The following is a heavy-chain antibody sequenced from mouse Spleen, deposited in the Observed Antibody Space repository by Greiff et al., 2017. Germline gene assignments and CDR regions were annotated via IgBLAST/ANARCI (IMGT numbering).Heavy chain of an antibody. CDR2: IYPGDGDT. Sequence: VQLQQSGAELVKPGASVKISCKASGYAFSSYWMNWVKQRPGKGLEWIGQIYPGDGDTNYNGKFKGKATLTADKSSSTAYMQLSSLTSEDSAVYFCARGSYYSSFAYWGQGTTLTVSS. CDR3: ARGSYYSSFAY. J-gene: IGHJ2*01. V-gene: IGHV1-80*01. D-gene: IGHD2-12*01. CDR1: GYAFSSYW.